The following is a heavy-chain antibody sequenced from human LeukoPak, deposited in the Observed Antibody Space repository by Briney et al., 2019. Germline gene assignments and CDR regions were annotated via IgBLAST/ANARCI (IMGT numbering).Heavy chain of an antibody. CDR2: ISSSSSYI. D-gene: IGHD2-2*01. Sequence: PGGSLRLSCAASGFTFSSYWMHWVRQAPGKGLEWVSSISSSSSYIYYADSVKGRFTISRDNAKNSLYLQMNSLRAEDTAVYYCARDSRYCSSTSCYDWFDPWGQGTLVTVSS. CDR3: ARDSRYCSSTSCYDWFDP. J-gene: IGHJ5*02. V-gene: IGHV3-21*01. CDR1: GFTFSSYW.